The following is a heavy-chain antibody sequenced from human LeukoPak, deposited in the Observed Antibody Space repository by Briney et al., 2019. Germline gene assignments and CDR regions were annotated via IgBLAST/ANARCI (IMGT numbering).Heavy chain of an antibody. CDR2: ITISGSGT. D-gene: IGHD3-10*01. Sequence: PGGSLRLSCAASGFTFNTYAMSWVRQAPGQGLEWVSSITISGSGTYYADSVKGRFTITRDNSKDTLYLEMNSLRADDTAKYYCAKGYYGSGSSYFDCWGQGTLVTVPS. CDR3: AKGYYGSGSSYFDC. V-gene: IGHV3-23*01. J-gene: IGHJ4*02. CDR1: GFTFNTYA.